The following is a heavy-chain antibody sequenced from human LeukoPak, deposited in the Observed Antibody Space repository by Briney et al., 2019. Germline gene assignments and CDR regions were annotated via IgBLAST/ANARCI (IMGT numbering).Heavy chain of an antibody. CDR2: IYYSGST. Sequence: PSETLSLTCTVSGGSISSYYWSWIRQPPGKGLECIGYIYYSGSTNYNPSLKSRVTISVDTSKNQFSLKLSSVTAADAAVYYCARRTYFYDSSGYYFDYWGQGTLVTVSS. V-gene: IGHV4-59*01. D-gene: IGHD3-22*01. CDR1: GGSISSYY. J-gene: IGHJ4*02. CDR3: ARRTYFYDSSGYYFDY.